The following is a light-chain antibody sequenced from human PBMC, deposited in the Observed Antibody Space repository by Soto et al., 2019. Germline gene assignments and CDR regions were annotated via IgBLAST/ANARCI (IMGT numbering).Light chain of an antibody. CDR2: GAS. V-gene: IGKV3-15*01. CDR1: QSVSTT. CDR3: QQYNDWRMYT. Sequence: EIVMTQSPATLSVCPGESATLSCRASQSVSTTLAWYQQKPGQAPRLLIYGASTRATGIPARFSGSGSETEFTLTISSLQSEDSAVYYCQQYNDWRMYTFGQGTNLEIK. J-gene: IGKJ2*01.